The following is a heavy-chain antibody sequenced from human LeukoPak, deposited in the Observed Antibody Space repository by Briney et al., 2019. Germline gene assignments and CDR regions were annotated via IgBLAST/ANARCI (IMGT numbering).Heavy chain of an antibody. CDR3: ARGSPDYDSSFDY. J-gene: IGHJ4*02. V-gene: IGHV3-73*01. CDR1: GFTFSDSA. CDR2: IRSKANNYAT. D-gene: IGHD3-22*01. Sequence: PGGSLRLSCAASGFTFSDSAMHWVRQASGKGLEWVGRIRSKANNYATAYAASVKGRFTISRDDSKSTAYLQMNSLKTEDTAVYYCARGSPDYDSSFDYWGQGTLVTVSS.